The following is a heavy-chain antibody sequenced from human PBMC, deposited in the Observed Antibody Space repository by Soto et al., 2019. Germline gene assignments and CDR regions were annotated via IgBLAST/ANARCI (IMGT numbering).Heavy chain of an antibody. CDR3: ASPSNYSYYYYGMDA. J-gene: IGHJ6*02. D-gene: IGHD1-7*01. CDR1: GYTFTSYY. Sequence: ASVKVSCKASGYTFTSYYMHWVRQAPGQGLEWMGIINPSGGSTSYAQKFQGRVTMTGDTSTSTVYMELSSLRSEDTAVYYCASPSNYSYYYYGMDAWGQGPTVTVS. V-gene: IGHV1-46*01. CDR2: INPSGGST.